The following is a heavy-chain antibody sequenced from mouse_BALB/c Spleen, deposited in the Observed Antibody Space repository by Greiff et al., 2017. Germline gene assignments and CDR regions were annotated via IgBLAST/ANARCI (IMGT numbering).Heavy chain of an antibody. Sequence: EVNVVESGGGLVQPGGSRKLSCAASGFTFSSFGMHWVRQAPEKGLEWVAYISSGSSTIYYADTVKGRFTISRDNPKNTLFLQMTSLRSEDTAMYYCARAGTRYAMDYWGQGTSVTVSS. CDR2: ISSGSSTI. CDR3: ARAGTRYAMDY. J-gene: IGHJ4*01. D-gene: IGHD4-1*01. CDR1: GFTFSSFG. V-gene: IGHV5-17*02.